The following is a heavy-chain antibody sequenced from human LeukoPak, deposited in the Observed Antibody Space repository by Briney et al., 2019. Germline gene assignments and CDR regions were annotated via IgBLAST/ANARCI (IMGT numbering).Heavy chain of an antibody. CDR3: ARDTVQVVGPAAHYYYYYMDV. V-gene: IGHV1-18*01. Sequence: GASVKVSCKASGYTFTSYGISWVRQAPGQGLEWMGWISAYNGNTNYAQKLQGRVTMTTDTSTSTAYVELRSLRSDDTAVYYCARDTVQVVGPAAHYYYYYMDVWGKGTTVTVSS. J-gene: IGHJ6*03. CDR1: GYTFTSYG. CDR2: ISAYNGNT. D-gene: IGHD2-2*01.